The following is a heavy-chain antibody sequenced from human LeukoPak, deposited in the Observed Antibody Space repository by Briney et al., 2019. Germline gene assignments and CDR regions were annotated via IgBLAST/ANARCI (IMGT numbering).Heavy chain of an antibody. Sequence: GGSLRLSCAASGFTFSSYGMHWVRQAPGKGLEWVAVISYDGSNKYYADSVKGRFTISRDNAENSLYVQMNSLRAEDTAVYYCARVSRYYDILTGYHPSYYFDFWGQGTLVTVSS. V-gene: IGHV3-30*03. CDR3: ARVSRYYDILTGYHPSYYFDF. CDR1: GFTFSSYG. J-gene: IGHJ4*02. CDR2: ISYDGSNK. D-gene: IGHD3-9*01.